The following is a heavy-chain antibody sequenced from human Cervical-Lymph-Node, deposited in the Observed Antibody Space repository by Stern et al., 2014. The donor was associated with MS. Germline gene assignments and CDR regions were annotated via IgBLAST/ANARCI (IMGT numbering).Heavy chain of an antibody. CDR1: GASISNYY. CDR3: ARVDIDGYWYFDL. V-gene: IGHV4-59*01. D-gene: IGHD2-15*01. Sequence: QVQLQESGPGLVKPSETLSLTCAVSGASISNYYWNWVRQPPGKGLECIGNIYNSGYTNYNPSLKSRVTISADTPKNQFSLKLSSVTAADTAVYYCARVDIDGYWYFDLWGRGTLVTVSS. J-gene: IGHJ2*01. CDR2: IYNSGYT.